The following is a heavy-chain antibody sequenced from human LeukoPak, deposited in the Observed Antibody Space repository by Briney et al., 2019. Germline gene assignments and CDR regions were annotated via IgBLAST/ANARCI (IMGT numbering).Heavy chain of an antibody. J-gene: IGHJ4*02. CDR1: GFTFSNYE. V-gene: IGHV3-48*03. D-gene: IGHD3-10*01. CDR2: ISSSGSTI. Sequence: GGSLRLSCAASGFTFSNYEMNWVRQAPGKGLEWLSHISSSGSTIYYADSVKGRFTVSRDNAKNSLYLQMNSLGAEDMALYYCAREGAGIMVRGVILDYWGQGALVTVSS. CDR3: AREGAGIMVRGVILDY.